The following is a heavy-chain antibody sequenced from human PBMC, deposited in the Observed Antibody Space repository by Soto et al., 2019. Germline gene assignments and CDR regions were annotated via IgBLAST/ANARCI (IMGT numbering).Heavy chain of an antibody. CDR1: GFTFSSYS. V-gene: IGHV3-21*01. CDR3: ARSYLLSRDYGDYGVGY. J-gene: IGHJ4*02. CDR2: ISSSSSYI. D-gene: IGHD4-17*01. Sequence: EVQLVESGGGLVKPGGSLRLSCAASGFTFSSYSMNWVRQAPGKGLEWVSSISSSSSYIYYADSVKGRFTISRDNAKNSLYLQMNSLRPEDTAVYYCARSYLLSRDYGDYGVGYWGQGTLVTVSS.